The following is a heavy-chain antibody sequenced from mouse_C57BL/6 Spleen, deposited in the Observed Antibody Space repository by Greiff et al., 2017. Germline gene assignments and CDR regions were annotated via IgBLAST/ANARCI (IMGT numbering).Heavy chain of an antibody. Sequence: QVQLKESGPGLVQPSQSLSITCTVSGFSLTSYGVHWVRQPPGKGLEWLGVIWSGGSTDYNAAFISRLSISKDNSKSQVFFKMNSLQADDTAIYYCAKSLATPHYYAMDYWGQGTSVTVSS. CDR3: AKSLATPHYYAMDY. D-gene: IGHD1-1*01. J-gene: IGHJ4*01. V-gene: IGHV2-4*01. CDR1: GFSLTSYG. CDR2: IWSGGST.